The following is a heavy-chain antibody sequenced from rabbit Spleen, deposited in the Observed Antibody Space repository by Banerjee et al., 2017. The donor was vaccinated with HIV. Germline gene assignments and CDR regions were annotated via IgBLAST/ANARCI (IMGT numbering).Heavy chain of an antibody. J-gene: IGHJ4*01. V-gene: IGHV1S45*01. CDR3: ARDLTGVIGWNFGW. D-gene: IGHD1-1*01. Sequence: QEHLKESGGGLVQPGGSLTLTCTASGVSLNDKDVMCWVRQAPGKGLEWIACIEGGNSAFSYFASWAKGRFTISKTSSTTVTLQMTSLTAADTATYFCARDLTGVIGWNFGWWGPGTLVTVS. CDR1: GVSLNDKDV. CDR2: IEGGNSAFS.